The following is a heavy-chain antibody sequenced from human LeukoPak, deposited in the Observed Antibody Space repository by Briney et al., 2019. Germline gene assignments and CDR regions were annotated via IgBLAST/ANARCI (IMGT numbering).Heavy chain of an antibody. J-gene: IGHJ4*02. Sequence: GGSLRLSCAASGFTFSSYAMSWVRQAPGKGLEWVSAIGGSGGSTYYADSVKGRFTISRDNSKNTLYLQMNSLRAEDTAVYYCANGIGYSSSSDLDYWGQGTLVTVSS. D-gene: IGHD6-6*01. V-gene: IGHV3-23*01. CDR2: IGGSGGST. CDR1: GFTFSSYA. CDR3: ANGIGYSSSSDLDY.